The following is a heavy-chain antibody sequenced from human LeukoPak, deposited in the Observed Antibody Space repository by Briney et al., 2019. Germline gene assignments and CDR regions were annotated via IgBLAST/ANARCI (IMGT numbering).Heavy chain of an antibody. V-gene: IGHV1-69*04. CDR3: ARDAGSVAARRVAVGAFDI. Sequence: GASVKVSCKASGGTFSSYAISWVRQAPGQGLEWMGRIIPILGIANYAQKFQGRVTITADKSTSTAYMELSSLRSEDTAVYYCARDAGSVAARRVAVGAFDIWVQGTMVTVSS. CDR2: IIPILGIA. J-gene: IGHJ3*02. CDR1: GGTFSSYA. D-gene: IGHD6-6*01.